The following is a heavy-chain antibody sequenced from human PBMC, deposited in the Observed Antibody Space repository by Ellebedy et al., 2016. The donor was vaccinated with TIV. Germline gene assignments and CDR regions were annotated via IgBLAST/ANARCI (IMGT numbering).Heavy chain of an antibody. CDR3: ARIRGSSWYMRDFDY. J-gene: IGHJ4*02. Sequence: SGPTLVKPTQTLTLTCTFSGFSLSTSGVGVGWIRQPPGKALEWLALIDWDDDKYYSTSLKTRLTISKDTSKNQVVLTMTNMDPVDTATYYCARIRGSSWYMRDFDYWGQGTLVTVSS. D-gene: IGHD6-13*01. CDR2: IDWDDDK. V-gene: IGHV2-70*01. CDR1: GFSLSTSGVG.